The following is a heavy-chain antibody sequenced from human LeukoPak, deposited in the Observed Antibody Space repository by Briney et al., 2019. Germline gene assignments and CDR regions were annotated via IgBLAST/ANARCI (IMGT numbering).Heavy chain of an antibody. CDR1: GFTFSNAW. J-gene: IGHJ4*02. CDR2: IKSKTDGGTT. D-gene: IGHD3-22*01. Sequence: PGGSLRLSCAASGFTFSNAWMSWVRQAPGKGLEWVGRIKSKTDGGTTDYAAPVKGRFTISRDDSKNTLYLQMNSLKTEDTAVYYCTTDNYDSSGYYSYPFSLEADQPDYWGQGTLVTVSS. V-gene: IGHV3-15*01. CDR3: TTDNYDSSGYYSYPFSLEADQPDY.